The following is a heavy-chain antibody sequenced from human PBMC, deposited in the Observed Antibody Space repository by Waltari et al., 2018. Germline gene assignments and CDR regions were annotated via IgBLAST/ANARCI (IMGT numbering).Heavy chain of an antibody. CDR2: ISGSGNTI. D-gene: IGHD6-19*01. J-gene: IGHJ4*02. CDR1: GFTFSDYS. Sequence: EVQLVESGGGLVQPGGSLSLSCTASGFTFSDYSMNWFRQAPGKGLEWLSYISGSGNTIYYADSVKGRFTISRDNAKNSLYLQMNSLSADDTAVYYCARRSSGWYHDYWGQGTLVIVSS. V-gene: IGHV3-48*04. CDR3: ARRSSGWYHDY.